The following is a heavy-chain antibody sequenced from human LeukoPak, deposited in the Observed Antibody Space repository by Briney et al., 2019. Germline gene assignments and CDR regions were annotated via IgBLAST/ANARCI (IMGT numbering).Heavy chain of an antibody. CDR3: ARPYYDFWSGYYD. V-gene: IGHV1-18*01. J-gene: IGHJ4*02. Sequence: ASVKVSSTASGYTFTSYGISWVRQAPGQGLEWMGWISAYNGNTNYAQKLQGRVTMTTDTSTSTAYMELRSLRSDDTAVYYCARPYYDFWSGYYDWGQGTLVTVSS. CDR1: GYTFTSYG. CDR2: ISAYNGNT. D-gene: IGHD3-3*01.